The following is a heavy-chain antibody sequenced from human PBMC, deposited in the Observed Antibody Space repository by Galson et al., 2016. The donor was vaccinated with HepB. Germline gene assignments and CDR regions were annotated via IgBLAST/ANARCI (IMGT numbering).Heavy chain of an antibody. CDR1: GGTFSNYA. J-gene: IGHJ3*02. D-gene: IGHD3-10*01. V-gene: IGHV1-69*06. Sequence: SVKVSCKASGGTFSNYAISWVRQAPGQGLEWMGGIIPIFGKANYAQKFQGRVTITADISTSTAYMELSSLRSEDTAVYYCARELWGSGSYYKPQSAFDMWGQGTMVTVPP. CDR3: ARELWGSGSYYKPQSAFDM. CDR2: IIPIFGKA.